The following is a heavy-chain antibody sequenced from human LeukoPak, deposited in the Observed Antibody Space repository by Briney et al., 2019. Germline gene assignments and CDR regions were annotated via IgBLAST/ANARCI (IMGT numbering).Heavy chain of an antibody. D-gene: IGHD1-26*01. CDR1: GFTFDDYG. V-gene: IGHV3-20*04. CDR2: INWNGGST. J-gene: IGHJ4*02. CDR3: ARDLESRGSYSVDY. Sequence: GGSLRLSCVASGFTFDDYGTSWVRQAPGKGLEWVSSINWNGGSTGYADSMKGRFTISRDNAKNSLYLQMNSLRAEDTALYYCARDLESRGSYSVDYWGQGTLVTVSS.